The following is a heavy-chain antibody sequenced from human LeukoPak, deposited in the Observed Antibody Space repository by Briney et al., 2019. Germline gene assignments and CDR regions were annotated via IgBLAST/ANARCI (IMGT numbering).Heavy chain of an antibody. CDR2: IYYSGST. Sequence: PSETLSLTYTVSGGSISSYYWSWIRQPPGKGLEWIGYIYYSGSTNYNPSLKSRVTISVDTSKNQFSLKLSSVTAADTAVYYCASSYYYGSGSYYGLVYFDYWGQGTLVTVSS. CDR3: ASSYYYGSGSYYGLVYFDY. V-gene: IGHV4-59*01. J-gene: IGHJ4*02. CDR1: GGSISSYY. D-gene: IGHD3-10*01.